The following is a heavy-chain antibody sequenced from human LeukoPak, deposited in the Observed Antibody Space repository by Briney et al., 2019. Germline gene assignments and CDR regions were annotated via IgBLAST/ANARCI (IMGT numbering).Heavy chain of an antibody. CDR3: ARVGTTNWFDP. V-gene: IGHV4-4*02. J-gene: IGHJ5*02. CDR1: GGSISSSNW. D-gene: IGHD1-7*01. Sequence: SETLSLTCAVSGGSISSSNWWSWVRQPPGKGLEWIGEIYHSGSTNYNPSLKSRVTISVDKSKSKFSLKLSSVTAADTAVYYCARVGTTNWFDPWGQGTLVTVSS. CDR2: IYHSGST.